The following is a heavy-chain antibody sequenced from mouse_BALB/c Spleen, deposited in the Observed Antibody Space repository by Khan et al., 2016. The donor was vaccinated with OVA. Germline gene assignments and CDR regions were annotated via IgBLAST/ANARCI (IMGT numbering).Heavy chain of an antibody. CDR2: IYPGDGST. CDR3: AREGLRGGAMSY. CDR1: GYTFTSYD. Sequence: QVRLQQSGPELVKPGALVKISCKASGYTFTSYDINWVRQRPGQGLEWIGWIYPGDGSTEYNEKFKGKATLTADKSSRTAYMQLSSLTSETSAGYFCAREGLRGGAMSYWGQGTSLTVSS. J-gene: IGHJ4*01. V-gene: IGHV1S56*01. D-gene: IGHD2-4*01.